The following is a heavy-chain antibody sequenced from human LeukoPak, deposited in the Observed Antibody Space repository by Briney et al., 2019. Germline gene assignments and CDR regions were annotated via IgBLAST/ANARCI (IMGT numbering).Heavy chain of an antibody. CDR2: INPSGGST. CDR1: GYTFTSYY. V-gene: IGHV1-46*01. CDR3: ARRGSSWTPSYYFDY. J-gene: IGHJ4*02. D-gene: IGHD6-13*01. Sequence: ASVKVSCKASGYTFTSYYMHWVRQAPGQGLEWMGIINPSGGSTSYAQKLQGRVTMTTDTSTSTAYMELRSLRSDDTAVYYCARRGSSWTPSYYFDYWGQGTLVTVSS.